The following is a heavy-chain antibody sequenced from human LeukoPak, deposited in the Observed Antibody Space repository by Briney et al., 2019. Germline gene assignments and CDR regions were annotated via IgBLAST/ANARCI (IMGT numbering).Heavy chain of an antibody. CDR2: INHSGST. CDR3: ARHEPKVKHNYFDY. CDR1: GGSFSGYY. D-gene: IGHD2-21*01. Sequence: PSETLSPTCAVYGGSFSGYYWSWIRQPPGKGLEWIGEINHSGSTNHNPSLKSRVTISVDTSKNQFSLKLSSVTAADTAVYYCARHEPKVKHNYFDYWGQGTLVTVSS. V-gene: IGHV4-34*01. J-gene: IGHJ4*02.